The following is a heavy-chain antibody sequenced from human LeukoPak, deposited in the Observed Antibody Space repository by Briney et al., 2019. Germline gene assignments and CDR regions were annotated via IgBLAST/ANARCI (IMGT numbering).Heavy chain of an antibody. V-gene: IGHV3-30*02. J-gene: IGHJ3*02. Sequence: GGSLRLSCAASGFTFSSYGMHWVRQAPGKGLEWVAFIRYDGSNKYYADSVKGRFTISRDNSKNTLYLQMNSLRAEDTTVYYCAKPSGITIFGVVIMGAFDIWGQGTMVTVSS. CDR3: AKPSGITIFGVVIMGAFDI. CDR2: IRYDGSNK. D-gene: IGHD3-3*01. CDR1: GFTFSSYG.